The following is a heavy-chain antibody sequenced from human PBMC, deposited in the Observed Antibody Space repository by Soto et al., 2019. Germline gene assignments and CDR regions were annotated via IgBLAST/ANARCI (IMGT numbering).Heavy chain of an antibody. Sequence: QVQLVQSGAEVKKPGASVKVSCKASGYTFTSYGISWVRQAPGQGLEWMGWISAYNGNTNYAQKLQGRVTMTTDTSTSTAYMELRSLRSDDTAVYYCASDHYDILPGYYSFSLDIWGQGTMVTVSS. CDR1: GYTFTSYG. CDR3: ASDHYDILPGYYSFSLDI. CDR2: ISAYNGNT. J-gene: IGHJ3*02. D-gene: IGHD3-9*01. V-gene: IGHV1-18*01.